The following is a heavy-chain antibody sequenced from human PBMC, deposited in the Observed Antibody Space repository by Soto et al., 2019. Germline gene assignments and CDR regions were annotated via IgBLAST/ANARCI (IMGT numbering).Heavy chain of an antibody. J-gene: IGHJ4*02. Sequence: SETLSLTCTVSGSSISSYYWSWIRQPPGKGLEWIGYIYYSGSTNYNPSLKSRVTISEDTSKSQLSLRLSSVTAADTAVYYCARDRELDYWGQGTLVTVSS. CDR2: IYYSGST. CDR3: ARDRELDY. CDR1: GSSISSYY. V-gene: IGHV4-59*01. D-gene: IGHD1-1*01.